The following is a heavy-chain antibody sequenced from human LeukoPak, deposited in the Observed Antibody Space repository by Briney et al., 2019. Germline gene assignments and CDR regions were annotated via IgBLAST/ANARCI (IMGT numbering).Heavy chain of an antibody. D-gene: IGHD6-13*01. CDR1: GFTLSSYG. J-gene: IGHJ1*01. Sequence: GRSLRLSCAASGFTLSSYGMHWVRQAPGKGLEWVAVISYDGSNKYYADSVKGRFTISRDNSKNTLYLQMNSLRAEDTAVYYCAKIKGSSWYLSGTEYFQHWGQGTLVTVSS. V-gene: IGHV3-30*18. CDR3: AKIKGSSWYLSGTEYFQH. CDR2: ISYDGSNK.